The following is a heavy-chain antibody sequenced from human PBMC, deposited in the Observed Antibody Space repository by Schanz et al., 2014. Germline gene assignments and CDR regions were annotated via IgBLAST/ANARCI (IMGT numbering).Heavy chain of an antibody. CDR2: LNFDETYT. CDR3: ARGGADSAMAHEY. CDR1: GFTFSRYW. J-gene: IGHJ4*02. V-gene: IGHV3-74*01. D-gene: IGHD5-18*01. Sequence: EVQLVESGGEFIQPGGSLRLSCEASGFTFSRYWMHWVRQAPGKGLEWVSRLNFDETYTSYADSVKGRFTISRDNAKNTVYLQMTSLRVEDTAVYYCARGGADSAMAHEYWGRGTPVTVSS.